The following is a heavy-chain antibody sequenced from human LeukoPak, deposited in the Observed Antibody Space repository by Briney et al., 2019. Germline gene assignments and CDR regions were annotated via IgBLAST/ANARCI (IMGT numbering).Heavy chain of an antibody. CDR2: INNDGSNR. CDR3: ARPSVAGPYFDF. V-gene: IGHV3-74*01. J-gene: IGHJ4*02. CDR1: GFTFITYW. Sequence: GGSLRLSCAASGFTFITYWMHWVRQAPGKGLVWVSRINNDGSNRNYADSVKGRFTISRDNAKNTLYLQMNSLRAEHTAVSYRARPSVAGPYFDFWGQGTVVTVSS. D-gene: IGHD6-19*01.